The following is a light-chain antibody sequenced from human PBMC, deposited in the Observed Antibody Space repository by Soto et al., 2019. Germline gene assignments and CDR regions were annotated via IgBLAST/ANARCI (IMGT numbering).Light chain of an antibody. CDR1: QSVSSY. CDR2: DAS. Sequence: SPGERATLSCRASQSVSSYLAWYQQKPGQAPRLLIYDASNRATGIPARFSGSGSGTDFTLTISSLEPEDFAVYYCQQRSNWPTFGQGTRLEIK. J-gene: IGKJ5*01. V-gene: IGKV3-11*01. CDR3: QQRSNWPT.